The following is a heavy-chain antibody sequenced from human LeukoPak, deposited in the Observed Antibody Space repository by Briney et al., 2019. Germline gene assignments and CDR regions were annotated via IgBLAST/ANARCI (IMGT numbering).Heavy chain of an antibody. V-gene: IGHV1-2*06. CDR3: ATIFGVVIIGWAHA. Sequence: ASVKVSCKASGYTFTGYYMHWVRQAPGQGLEWMGRINPNSGGTNYAQKFQGRITMTRDTSISTAYMELSRLRSDDTAVYYCATIFGVVIIGWAHAWGQGTLVTVSS. D-gene: IGHD3-3*01. CDR1: GYTFTGYY. J-gene: IGHJ5*02. CDR2: INPNSGGT.